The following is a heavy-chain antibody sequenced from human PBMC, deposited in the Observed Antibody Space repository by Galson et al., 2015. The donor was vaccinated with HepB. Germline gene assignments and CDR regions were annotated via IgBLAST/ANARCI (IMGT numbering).Heavy chain of an antibody. CDR3: AKDGQYCASGVCSFWYFDL. CDR2: ISYDGSNQ. J-gene: IGHJ2*01. Sequence: SLRLSCAASGFTFSNYGMHWVRQAPGKGLEWVAVISYDGSNQYYADSMKGRFTISRDNSKNTLHLQMNSLRAEDTAVYYCAKDGQYCASGVCSFWYFDLWGRGTLVTVSS. D-gene: IGHD2-8*01. CDR1: GFTFSNYG. V-gene: IGHV3-30*18.